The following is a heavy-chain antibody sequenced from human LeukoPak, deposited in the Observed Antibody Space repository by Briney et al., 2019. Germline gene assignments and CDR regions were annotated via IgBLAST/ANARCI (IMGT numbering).Heavy chain of an antibody. J-gene: IGHJ4*02. Sequence: GGSLRLSCAASGFTVSSNYMSWVRQAPGKGLEWVSVIYSGGSTYYADSVKGRFTISRDNSKNTLYLQMNSLRAEDTAVYYCAKSSGSTSSPYDYWGQGTLVTVSS. D-gene: IGHD2-2*01. V-gene: IGHV3-53*01. CDR3: AKSSGSTSSPYDY. CDR2: IYSGGST. CDR1: GFTVSSNY.